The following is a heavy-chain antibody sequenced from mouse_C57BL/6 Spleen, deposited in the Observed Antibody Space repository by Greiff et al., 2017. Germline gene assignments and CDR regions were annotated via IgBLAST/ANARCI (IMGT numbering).Heavy chain of an antibody. D-gene: IGHD1-1*01. J-gene: IGHJ1*03. CDR3: ARERFSLGSLWGYFDV. Sequence: WSWIRQFPGNKLEWIGYIYYSGTITYNPSLTSRTTITRDTPKNQFFLEMNSLTAEDTATYYCARERFSLGSLWGYFDVWGTGTTVTVSS. CDR2: IYYSGTI. V-gene: IGHV3-5*01.